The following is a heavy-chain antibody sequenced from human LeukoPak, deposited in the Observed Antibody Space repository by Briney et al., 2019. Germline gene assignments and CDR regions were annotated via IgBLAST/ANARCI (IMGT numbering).Heavy chain of an antibody. V-gene: IGHV3-30*18. CDR2: ISYDGSNK. Sequence: GGSLRLSCAASGFTFSSYGMHWVRQAPGKGLEWVAVISYDGSNKYYADSVKGRFTISRDNSKNTLYLQMNSLRAEDTAVYYCAKVRFGELETDYYYYGMDVWGQGTTVTVSS. D-gene: IGHD3-10*01. CDR3: AKVRFGELETDYYYYGMDV. J-gene: IGHJ6*02. CDR1: GFTFSSYG.